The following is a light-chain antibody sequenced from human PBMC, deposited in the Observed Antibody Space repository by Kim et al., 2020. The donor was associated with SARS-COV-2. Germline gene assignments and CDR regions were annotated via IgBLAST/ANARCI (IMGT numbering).Light chain of an antibody. V-gene: IGKV3-11*01. CDR1: QSVSRY. Sequence: EIVLTQSPATLSLSPGERATRSCRASQSVSRYLAWYQQKPGQAPRLLIYDASNRATGIPARFSGSGSGTDFTLTVSSLEPEDFAVYYCQQSSNWPRTFGQGTKVEIK. CDR3: QQSSNWPRT. J-gene: IGKJ1*01. CDR2: DAS.